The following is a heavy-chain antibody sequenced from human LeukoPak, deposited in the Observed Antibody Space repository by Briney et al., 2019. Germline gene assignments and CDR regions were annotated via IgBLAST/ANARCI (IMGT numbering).Heavy chain of an antibody. CDR2: ISGGGGST. J-gene: IGHJ4*02. CDR3: AKDLFGRIAAGGRGGFFDY. V-gene: IGHV3-23*01. CDR1: GFTFSSYA. Sequence: PGGSLRLSCAASGFTFSSYAMSWVRQAPGKGLVWVSAISGGGGSTSYADFVKGRFTISGDNSKNTLYLQMNRLRAEDTAVYYCAKDLFGRIAAGGRGGFFDYWGEGTLVTVSS. D-gene: IGHD6-25*01.